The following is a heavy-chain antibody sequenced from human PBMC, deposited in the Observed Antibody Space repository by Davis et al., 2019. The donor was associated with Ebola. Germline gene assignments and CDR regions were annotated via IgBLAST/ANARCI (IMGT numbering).Heavy chain of an antibody. J-gene: IGHJ4*02. CDR1: GYTFTSYG. CDR3: ARGYYGSGSYYGLFDY. Sequence: ASVKVSCKASGYTFTSYGISWVRQAPGQGLEWMGWISAYNGNTNYAQKLQGRVTMTTDTSTSTAYMELRSLRSDDTAVYYCARGYYGSGSYYGLFDYWGQGTLVTVSS. V-gene: IGHV1-18*04. D-gene: IGHD3-10*01. CDR2: ISAYNGNT.